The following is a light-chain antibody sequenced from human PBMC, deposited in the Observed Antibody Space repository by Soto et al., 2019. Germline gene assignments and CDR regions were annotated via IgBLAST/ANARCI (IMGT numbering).Light chain of an antibody. CDR3: SSFAGSNTLV. CDR2: EVT. CDR1: SSDIGGYNF. Sequence: QSALTQPPSASGSPGQSATISCTGTSSDIGGYNFVSWYQQHPGKAPKLIIYEVTKRPSGDPDRFSGSKSGNTASLTVSGLQTEDEAAYYCSSFAGSNTLVFGGGTKLTVL. J-gene: IGLJ3*02. V-gene: IGLV2-8*01.